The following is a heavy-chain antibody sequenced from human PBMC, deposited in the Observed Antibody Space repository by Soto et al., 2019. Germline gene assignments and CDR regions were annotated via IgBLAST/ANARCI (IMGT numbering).Heavy chain of an antibody. CDR3: ASHPGGGGY. CDR2: IYSGGYT. CDR1: GFTVSNNY. J-gene: IGHJ4*02. D-gene: IGHD3-10*01. V-gene: IGHV3-53*01. Sequence: EVQLVESGGGLIQPGGSLRLSCAVSGFTVSNNYMSWVRQAPGKGLEGVSVIYSGGYTAYGDSVKGRFTISRDNSKHPLFLKMNSLGAAASAVFSWASHPGGGGYWGQGTLVTVSS.